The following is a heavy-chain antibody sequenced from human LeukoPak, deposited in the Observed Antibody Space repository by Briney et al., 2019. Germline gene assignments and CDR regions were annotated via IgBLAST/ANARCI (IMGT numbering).Heavy chain of an antibody. V-gene: IGHV3-23*01. CDR1: GFTFSNHG. D-gene: IGHD3-10*01. Sequence: GVLRLSCAASGFTFSNHGMNWVRQAPGKGLEWVSGISPSGDITYYADSVKGRFTISRDNPKNTLYLQMNSLRAEDTAVYYCARDVLLWFGELLPRAFDIWGQGTMVTVSS. J-gene: IGHJ3*02. CDR3: ARDVLLWFGELLPRAFDI. CDR2: ISPSGDIT.